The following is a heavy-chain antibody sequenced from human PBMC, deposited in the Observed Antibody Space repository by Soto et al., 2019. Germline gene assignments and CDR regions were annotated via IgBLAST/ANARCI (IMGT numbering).Heavy chain of an antibody. V-gene: IGHV4-31*03. CDR1: GGSISSGGYY. D-gene: IGHD5-18*01. Sequence: SXTLSLICTVSGGSISSGGYYWSWIRQHPGKGLEWIGYIYYSGSTYYNPSLKSRVTISVDTSKNQFSLKLSSVTAADTAVYYCARSGYSYGPNPLLYWGQGTLVTVSS. CDR3: ARSGYSYGPNPLLY. CDR2: IYYSGST. J-gene: IGHJ4*02.